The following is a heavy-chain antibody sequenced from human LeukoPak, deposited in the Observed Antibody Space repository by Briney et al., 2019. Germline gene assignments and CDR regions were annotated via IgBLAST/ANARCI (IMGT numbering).Heavy chain of an antibody. CDR2: FDPVDGET. Sequence: ASVKVSCKVSGYTLTELSMHWVRQAPGKGLEWMGGFDPVDGETIYAQKFQGRVTMTEDTSTDTAYMELSSLRSEDTAVYYCATALGDFWSGYTLYYFDYWGQGTLVTVSS. CDR1: GYTLTELS. CDR3: ATALGDFWSGYTLYYFDY. V-gene: IGHV1-24*01. D-gene: IGHD3-3*01. J-gene: IGHJ4*02.